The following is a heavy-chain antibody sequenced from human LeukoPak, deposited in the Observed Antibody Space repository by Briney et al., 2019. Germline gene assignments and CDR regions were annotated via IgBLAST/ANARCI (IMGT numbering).Heavy chain of an antibody. Sequence: GGSLILSCAASGFTFSSYSMNWVRQAPGKGLEWVSYISSSGSTIYYADSVKGRFTISRDNAKNSLYLQMNSLRAEDTAVYYCATLVNYWSFDYWGQGTLVTVSS. V-gene: IGHV3-48*04. CDR1: GFTFSSYS. D-gene: IGHD1-1*01. CDR3: ATLVNYWSFDY. J-gene: IGHJ4*02. CDR2: ISSSGSTI.